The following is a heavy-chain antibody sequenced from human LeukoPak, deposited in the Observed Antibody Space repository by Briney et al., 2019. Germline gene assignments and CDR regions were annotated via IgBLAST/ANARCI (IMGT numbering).Heavy chain of an antibody. D-gene: IGHD5-18*01. CDR3: ARGGYSYGYAGVSPHYMAI. CDR2: INWNGAST. J-gene: IGHJ6*03. V-gene: IGHV3-20*04. Sequence: GGSLRLSCAASGFTFDEYGMNWVRQAPEKGLEWVSGINWNGASTNYADSVQGRFTISRDNAKNSLFLQMSSLRAEDTALYFCARGGYSYGYAGVSPHYMAIWGKGTMVTVSS. CDR1: GFTFDEYG.